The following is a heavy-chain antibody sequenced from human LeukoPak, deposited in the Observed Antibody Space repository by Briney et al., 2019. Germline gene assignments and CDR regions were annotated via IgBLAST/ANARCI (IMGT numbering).Heavy chain of an antibody. J-gene: IGHJ4*02. Sequence: PSETLSLTCTVSGGSISSSSYYWGWLRQPPGKGLEWIGSIYYSGTTYYNPSLKSRVTISVHTSKNQFSLKLSSVTAADTAVYYCARHKFERQAASPFDYWGQGTLVTVSS. CDR3: ARHKFERQAASPFDY. V-gene: IGHV4-39*01. CDR2: IYYSGTT. D-gene: IGHD6-25*01. CDR1: GGSISSSSYY.